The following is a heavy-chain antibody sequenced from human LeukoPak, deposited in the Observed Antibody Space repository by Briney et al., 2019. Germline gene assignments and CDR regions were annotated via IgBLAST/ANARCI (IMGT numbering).Heavy chain of an antibody. D-gene: IGHD4-17*01. J-gene: IGHJ4*02. CDR1: GGSISSYY. CDR2: IYYSGST. V-gene: IGHV4-59*08. CDR3: AGYGDPYYFDY. Sequence: PSETLSLTCTVSGGSISSYYWSWIRQPPGKGLEWIGYIYYSGSTHYNPSLKSRVTISLDTSKNQFSVKLSSVTAADTAVYYCAGYGDPYYFDYWGQGTLVTVSS.